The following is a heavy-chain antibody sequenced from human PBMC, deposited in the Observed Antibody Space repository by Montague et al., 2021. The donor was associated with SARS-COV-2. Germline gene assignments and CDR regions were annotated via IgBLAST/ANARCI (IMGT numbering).Heavy chain of an antibody. J-gene: IGHJ4*02. V-gene: IGHV3-33*01. Sequence: SRSLSCAASGFTFSRYGMPWVRQAPGKGLEWVAVIWYDGSNKYYADSVKGRFTISRDKSKNTLYLQMNSLRAEDTAVYYCARSKGVVINGVCDYWGQGTLVTVSS. CDR3: ARSKGVVINGVCDY. CDR2: IWYDGSNK. D-gene: IGHD3-3*01. CDR1: GFTFSRYG.